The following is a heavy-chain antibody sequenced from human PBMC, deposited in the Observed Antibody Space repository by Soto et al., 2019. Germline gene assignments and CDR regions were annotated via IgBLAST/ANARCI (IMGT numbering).Heavy chain of an antibody. D-gene: IGHD2-15*01. CDR3: ARRVAQRDAFDM. Sequence: QVQLVESGGGVVQPGRSLRLSCAASGFTFSSYGMHWVRQAPGKGLEWVAVIWSDGSDKYYADSVKGPFTISRDNSKNTLNPQKNTLRAEDTAEYDCARRVAQRDAFDMWGQGTVVTVSS. CDR1: GFTFSSYG. V-gene: IGHV3-33*01. J-gene: IGHJ3*02. CDR2: IWSDGSDK.